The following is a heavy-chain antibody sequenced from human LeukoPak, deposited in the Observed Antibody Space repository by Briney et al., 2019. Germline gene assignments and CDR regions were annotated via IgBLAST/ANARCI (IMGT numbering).Heavy chain of an antibody. Sequence: SVKVSCKASGGTFSSYAISWVRQAPGQGLEWMGRIIPILGIANYAQKFQGRVTITADKSTSTAYMELSSLRSEDTAVYYCARVAIMITFGGALDYWGQGTLVTVSS. D-gene: IGHD3-16*01. J-gene: IGHJ4*02. V-gene: IGHV1-69*04. CDR1: GGTFSSYA. CDR2: IIPILGIA. CDR3: ARVAIMITFGGALDY.